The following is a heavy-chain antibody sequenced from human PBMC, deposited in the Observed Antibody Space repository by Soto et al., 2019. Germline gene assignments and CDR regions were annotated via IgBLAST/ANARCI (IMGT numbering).Heavy chain of an antibody. D-gene: IGHD1-7*01. J-gene: IGHJ4*02. V-gene: IGHV3-30-3*01. CDR1: GFSFTTYA. CDR3: ARDSPSRITGTSHFDY. Sequence: GGSLRLSCAASGFSFTTYAMQWVRQAPGKGLEWVAVISDDGSIKYYADSVKGRFTISRDNSKNTFYLQMNSLRGDDTALYYCARDSPSRITGTSHFDYWGQGTQVTVSS. CDR2: ISDDGSIK.